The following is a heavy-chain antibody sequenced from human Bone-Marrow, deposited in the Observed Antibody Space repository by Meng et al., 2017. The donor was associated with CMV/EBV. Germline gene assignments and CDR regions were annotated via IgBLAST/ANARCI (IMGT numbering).Heavy chain of an antibody. CDR3: ARGLRGYSYGPFDY. D-gene: IGHD5-18*01. J-gene: IGHJ4*02. CDR2: IYHSGTT. V-gene: IGHV4-59*01. CDR1: GDSISNYY. Sequence: QVQLQESGPGLVKPSETLYLTCTVSGDSISNYYWSWIRQPPGKELEWIGYIYHSGTTNYNPSLESRVTISVDTSTNQFSLKLNSVTAADTAVYYCARGLRGYSYGPFDYWGQGTLVTVSS.